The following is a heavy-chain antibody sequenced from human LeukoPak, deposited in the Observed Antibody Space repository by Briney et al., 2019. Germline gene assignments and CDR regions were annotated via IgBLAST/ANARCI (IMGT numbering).Heavy chain of an antibody. D-gene: IGHD2-15*01. CDR1: GFTFSNYA. J-gene: IGHJ4*02. V-gene: IGHV3-23*01. CDR3: AKEDTCSGGTRGSCLGNYFEC. Sequence: GGSLRLSCVASGFTFSNYAMSWVRQAPGKGLEWVSALSGSGDNTFYADSVKGRFTISRDNSKNTLYLQMNSLRAEDTAVYYCAKEDTCSGGTRGSCLGNYFECWGQGTLVTVSS. CDR2: LSGSGDNT.